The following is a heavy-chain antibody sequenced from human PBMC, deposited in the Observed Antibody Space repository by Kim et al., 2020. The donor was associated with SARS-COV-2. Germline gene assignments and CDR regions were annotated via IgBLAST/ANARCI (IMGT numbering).Heavy chain of an antibody. J-gene: IGHJ4*02. D-gene: IGHD3-10*01. CDR3: VTIGSGNFGYEYYFDY. Sequence: PSLKSRVTISVDTSQTQFSLKLSVVTAADTAVYYCVTIGSGNFGYEYYFDYWGQGTLVTVSS. V-gene: IGHV4-4*09.